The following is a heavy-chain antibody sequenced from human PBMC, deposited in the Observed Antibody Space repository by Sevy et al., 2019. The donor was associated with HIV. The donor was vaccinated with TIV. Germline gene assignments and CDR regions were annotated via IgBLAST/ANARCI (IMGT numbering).Heavy chain of an antibody. CDR2: IWHDGNYK. CDR1: GFAFSRYG. Sequence: GGSLRLSCGASGFAFSRYGMHWVRQAPGKGLEWVAVIWHDGNYKYYADSVKGRFTISRDNSKNTLYLQMNSLRGDDSAVYFCATDPLYYSHRDSYHRKYYFDYWGQGTQVTVSS. D-gene: IGHD3-10*01. V-gene: IGHV3-33*01. CDR3: ATDPLYYSHRDSYHRKYYFDY. J-gene: IGHJ4*02.